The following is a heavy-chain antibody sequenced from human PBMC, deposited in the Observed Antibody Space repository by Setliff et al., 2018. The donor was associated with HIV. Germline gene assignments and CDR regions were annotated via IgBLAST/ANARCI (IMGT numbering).Heavy chain of an antibody. CDR1: GLTFSSYW. CDR2: IKEDGSEK. D-gene: IGHD2-2*02. Sequence: GGSLRLSCAASGLTFSSYWMSWVRQAPGKGLEWMANIKEDGSEKYYVDSVKGRFTISRDNTKNSLYLQLNSLRAEDTAVYYCARDAAAPAAIVGAFDIWGQGTMVTVSS. V-gene: IGHV3-7*01. J-gene: IGHJ3*02. CDR3: ARDAAAPAAIVGAFDI.